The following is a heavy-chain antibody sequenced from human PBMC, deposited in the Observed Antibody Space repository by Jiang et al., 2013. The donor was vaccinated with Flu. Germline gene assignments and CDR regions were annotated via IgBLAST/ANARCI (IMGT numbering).Heavy chain of an antibody. J-gene: IGHJ4*02. Sequence: LSLTCAVYGGSFSGYYWSWIRQPPGKGLGWIGEINHSGSTNYNPSLKSRVTISVDTSKNQFSLKLSSVTAADTAVYYCARERYYYGSGRAPELDYWGQGTLVTVSS. V-gene: IGHV4-34*01. D-gene: IGHD3-10*01. CDR3: ARERYYYGSGRAPELDY. CDR2: INHSGST. CDR1: GGSFSGYY.